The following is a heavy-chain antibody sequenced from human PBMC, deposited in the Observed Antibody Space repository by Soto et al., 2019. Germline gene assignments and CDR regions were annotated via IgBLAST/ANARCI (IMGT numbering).Heavy chain of an antibody. CDR1: SYSINSGYF. CDR2: VFHSGTT. D-gene: IGHD3-22*01. V-gene: IGHV4-38-2*01. J-gene: IGHJ4*02. CDR3: ARDPHYYDNVNYVEY. Sequence: SETLSLTCAVSSYSINSGYFWGWIRQPPGKGLEWIGSVFHSGTTYYNPSLKSRVTISVDTSKNQFSLSLTSVTAADTAMYYCARDPHYYDNVNYVEYWGPGILVTVSS.